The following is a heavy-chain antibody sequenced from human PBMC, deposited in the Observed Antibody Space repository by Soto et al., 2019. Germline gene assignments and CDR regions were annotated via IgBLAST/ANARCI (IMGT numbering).Heavy chain of an antibody. CDR3: ARDRIAARRAFDI. Sequence: ASVKVSCKASGYTFTSYGISWVRQAPGQGLEWMGIINPSGGSTSYAQKFQGRVTMTRDTSTSTVYMELSSLRSEDTAVYYCARDRIAARRAFDIWGQGTMVTVSS. CDR1: GYTFTSYG. D-gene: IGHD6-6*01. J-gene: IGHJ3*02. CDR2: INPSGGST. V-gene: IGHV1-46*01.